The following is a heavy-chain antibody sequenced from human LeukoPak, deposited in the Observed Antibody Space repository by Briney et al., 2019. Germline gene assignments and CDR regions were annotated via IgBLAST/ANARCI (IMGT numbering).Heavy chain of an antibody. CDR3: ARETLAYCGGDCYSDGMDV. Sequence: KPSETLSLTCTVSGGSISSYYWSWIRQPPGKGLEWIGYIYYSGSTNYNRSLKSRVTISVDTSKNQFSLKLSSVTAADTAVYYCARETLAYCGGDCYSDGMDVWGQGTTVTVSS. D-gene: IGHD2-21*02. CDR1: GGSISSYY. J-gene: IGHJ6*02. CDR2: IYYSGST. V-gene: IGHV4-59*01.